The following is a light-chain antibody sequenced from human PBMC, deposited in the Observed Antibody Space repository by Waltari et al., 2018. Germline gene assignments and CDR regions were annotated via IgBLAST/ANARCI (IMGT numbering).Light chain of an antibody. CDR3: QQSYSTPWT. V-gene: IGKV1-39*01. J-gene: IGKJ1*01. Sequence: DLQTTQSPSSLSALVGANVKITCRASQSISSYLNWYQQKPGKAPKLLIYAASSLQSGVPSRFSGSGSGTDFTLTISSLQPEDFATYYCQQSYSTPWTFGQGTKVEIK. CDR1: QSISSY. CDR2: AAS.